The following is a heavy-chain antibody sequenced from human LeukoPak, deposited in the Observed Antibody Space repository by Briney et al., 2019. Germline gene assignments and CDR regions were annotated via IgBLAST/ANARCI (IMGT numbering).Heavy chain of an antibody. D-gene: IGHD3-3*01. J-gene: IGHJ6*02. CDR2: IKQDGSEK. V-gene: IGHV3-7*01. Sequence: GGSLRLSCAASGFTFSSYWMSWVRQAPGKGLEWVANIKQDGSEKYYVDSVKGRFTISRDNAKNSLYLQMNSLRAEDTAVYYCARLSSGLDFWSGYYPSYYYYGMDVWGQGTTVTVSS. CDR1: GFTFSSYW. CDR3: ARLSSGLDFWSGYYPSYYYYGMDV.